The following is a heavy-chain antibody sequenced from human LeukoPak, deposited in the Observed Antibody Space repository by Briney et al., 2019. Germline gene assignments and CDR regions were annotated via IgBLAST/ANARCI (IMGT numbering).Heavy chain of an antibody. J-gene: IGHJ4*02. CDR1: GYTFTSYA. D-gene: IGHD6-19*01. CDR2: INTNTGNP. V-gene: IGHV7-4-1*02. CDR3: ARAPQRDSSSRSRMAVAGTF. Sequence: ASVNVSCKASGYTFTSYAMNWVRQTPGQGLEWMGWINTNTGNPTYAQGFTGRFVFSLDTSVSTAYLQISSLKAEDTAVYYRARAPQRDSSSRSRMAVAGTFWGQGTLVTVSS.